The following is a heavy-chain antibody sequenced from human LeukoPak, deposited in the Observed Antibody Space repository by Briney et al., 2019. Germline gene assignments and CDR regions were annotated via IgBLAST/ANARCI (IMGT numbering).Heavy chain of an antibody. CDR1: GFTFSSYS. CDR3: ARDAQVAGTLLDY. J-gene: IGHJ4*02. Sequence: PGGSLRLSCAASGFTFSSYSMNWVRQVPGKGLEWVSSISSSSSYIYYADSVKGRFTISRDNAKNSLYLRMNSLRAEDTAVYYCARDAQVAGTLLDYWGQGTLVTVSS. D-gene: IGHD6-19*01. CDR2: ISSSSSYI. V-gene: IGHV3-21*01.